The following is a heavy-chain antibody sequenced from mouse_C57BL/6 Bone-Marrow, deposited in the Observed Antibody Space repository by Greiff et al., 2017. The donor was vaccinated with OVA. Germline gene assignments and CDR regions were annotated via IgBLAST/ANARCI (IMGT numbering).Heavy chain of an antibody. D-gene: IGHD1-1*01. CDR2: INPNNGGT. V-gene: IGHV1-18*01. J-gene: IGHJ2*01. CDR3: ARIGADYCGSSYPYYFDF. Sequence: VQLQQSGPELVKPGASVKIPCKASGYTFTDYNMDWVKQSHGKSLEWIGDINPNNGGTIYNQKFKGKATLTVDKSSSTAYMELRSLTSEDTAVYYWARIGADYCGSSYPYYFDFGGRGTALTVTS. CDR1: GYTFTDYN.